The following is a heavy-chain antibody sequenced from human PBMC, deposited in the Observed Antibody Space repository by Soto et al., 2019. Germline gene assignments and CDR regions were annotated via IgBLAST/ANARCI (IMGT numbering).Heavy chain of an antibody. CDR3: ARGGHVVVVTAAFDY. Sequence: QVQLVQSGAEVKKPGASVKVSCKASGNTFSNYYIHWVRQAPGQGLEWMGTINPSGGHTTYAQKFLGRVTMTRDTSTSTLYMELTIMRFEDTAVYYCARGGHVVVVTAAFDYWGQGTLVTVSS. V-gene: IGHV1-46*03. CDR2: INPSGGHT. J-gene: IGHJ4*02. CDR1: GNTFSNYY. D-gene: IGHD2-21*02.